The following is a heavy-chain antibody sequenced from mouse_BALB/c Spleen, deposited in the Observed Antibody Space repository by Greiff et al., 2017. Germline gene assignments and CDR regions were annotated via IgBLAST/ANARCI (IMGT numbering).Heavy chain of an antibody. J-gene: IGHJ4*01. CDR3: ARQVLRLPPYAMDY. CDR2: INPDSSTI. CDR1: GFDFSRYW. V-gene: IGHV4-1*02. Sequence: EVQGVESGGGLVQPGGSLKLSCAASGFDFSRYWMSWVRQAPGKGLEWIGEINPDSSTINYTPSLKDKFIISRDNAKNTLYLQMSKVRSEDTALYYCARQVLRLPPYAMDYWGQGTSVTVSS. D-gene: IGHD1-2*01.